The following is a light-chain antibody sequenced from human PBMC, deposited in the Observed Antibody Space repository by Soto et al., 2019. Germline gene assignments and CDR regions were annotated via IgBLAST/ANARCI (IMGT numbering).Light chain of an antibody. CDR3: QQRSNWPWT. CDR2: DAS. V-gene: IGKV3-11*01. J-gene: IGKJ1*01. CDR1: PSVSSY. Sequence: EIVLTQSPATLSLSPGERATLSCRASPSVSSYLAWYQPKPGQAPRLLIYDASNRATGIPARFSGSGSGTDFTLTISSLEPEDFAVYYCQQRSNWPWTFGQGT.